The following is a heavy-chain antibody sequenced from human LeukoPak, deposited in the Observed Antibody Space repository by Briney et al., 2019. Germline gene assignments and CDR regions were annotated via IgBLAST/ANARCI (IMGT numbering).Heavy chain of an antibody. CDR1: GYTFTSYD. CDR3: ARYYYDSSGYYYAPGNYYYYMDV. J-gene: IGHJ6*03. CDR2: MNPNSGNT. Sequence: ASVKVSCKASGYTFTSYDINWVRQATGQGREWMGWMNPNSGNTGYAQKFQGRVTMTRNTSISTAYMELSSLRSEDTAVYYCARYYYDSSGYYYAPGNYYYYMDVWGKGTTVTVSS. D-gene: IGHD3-22*01. V-gene: IGHV1-8*01.